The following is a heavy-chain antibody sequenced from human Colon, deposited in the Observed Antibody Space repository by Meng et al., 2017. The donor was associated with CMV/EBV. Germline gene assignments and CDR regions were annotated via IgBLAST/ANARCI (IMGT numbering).Heavy chain of an antibody. CDR2: LTSDGRT. Sequence: GESLKISCVASGFTFSSSWMHWVRQVPGKGLVWVSRLTSDGRTVCADFVKGRFIISRDDATSTLYLQMTSLRAEDTAVYYCARDGSYKLDYWGQGTLVTVSS. J-gene: IGHJ4*02. CDR3: ARDGSYKLDY. V-gene: IGHV3-74*01. D-gene: IGHD3-10*01. CDR1: GFTFSSSW.